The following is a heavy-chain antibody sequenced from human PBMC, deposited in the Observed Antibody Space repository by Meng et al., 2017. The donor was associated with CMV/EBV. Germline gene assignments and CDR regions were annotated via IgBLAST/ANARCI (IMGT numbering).Heavy chain of an antibody. Sequence: SVKVSCKASGGTFSSYAISWVRQAPGQGLEWMGGIIPILGIANYAQKFQGRVTITADKSTSTAYMELSSLRSEDTAVYYCARGDGVVEYYYGMDVWGQGTTVTVSS. V-gene: IGHV1-69*10. CDR1: GGTFSSYA. CDR2: IIPILGIA. J-gene: IGHJ6*02. CDR3: ARGDGVVEYYYGMDV. D-gene: IGHD3-3*01.